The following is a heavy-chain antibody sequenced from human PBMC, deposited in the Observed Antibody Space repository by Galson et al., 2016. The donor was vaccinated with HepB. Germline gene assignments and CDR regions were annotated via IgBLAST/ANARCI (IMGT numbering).Heavy chain of an antibody. CDR1: GGTFSSYA. CDR2: IIPMYATP. Sequence: SVKVSCKASGGTFSSYAISWVRQAPGQGLEWMGEIIPMYATPIYAQKVQGRLTLTADESTTSAYMELSGLRSEDTAVHYCARGGPTVGHFYFDSWGQGTLVTVSS. CDR3: ARGGPTVGHFYFDS. V-gene: IGHV1-69*13. D-gene: IGHD2-21*02. J-gene: IGHJ4*02.